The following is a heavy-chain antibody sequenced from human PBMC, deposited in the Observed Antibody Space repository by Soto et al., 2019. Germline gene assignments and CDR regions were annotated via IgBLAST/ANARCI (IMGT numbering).Heavy chain of an antibody. V-gene: IGHV4-39*01. J-gene: IGHJ5*02. D-gene: IGHD3-9*01. CDR3: ARHSISRDILTGYLLHLNWFDP. CDR1: GGSISSSSYY. CDR2: IYYSGST. Sequence: SETLSLTCTVSGGSISSSSYYWGWIRQPPGKGLEWIGSIYYSGSTYYNPSLKSRVTISVDTSKNQFSLKLSSVTAADTAVYYCARHSISRDILTGYLLHLNWFDPWGQGTLVTVSS.